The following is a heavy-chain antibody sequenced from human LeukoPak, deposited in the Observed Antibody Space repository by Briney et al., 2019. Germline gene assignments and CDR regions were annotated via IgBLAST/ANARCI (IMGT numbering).Heavy chain of an antibody. J-gene: IGHJ4*02. CDR1: GFTFSSYS. D-gene: IGHD6-19*01. CDR2: ISGRGGST. CDR3: AKSSIAVPGTTLDY. V-gene: IGHV3-23*01. Sequence: GGSLRLSCAASGFTFSSYSLNWVRQAPGKGLEWISVISGRGGSTYYADSVKGRFTISRDKSKNTLYLQMNSLRAEDTAVYYCAKSSIAVPGTTLDYWGQGTLVTVSS.